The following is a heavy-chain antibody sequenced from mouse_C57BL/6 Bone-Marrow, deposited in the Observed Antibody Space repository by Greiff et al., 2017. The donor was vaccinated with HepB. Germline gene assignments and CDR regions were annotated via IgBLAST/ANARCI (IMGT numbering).Heavy chain of an antibody. D-gene: IGHD1-1*01. V-gene: IGHV1-81*01. Sequence: QVQLQQSGAELARPGASVKLSCKASGYTFTSYGISWVKQRTGQGLEWIGEIYPRSGNTYYNEKFKGKATLTADKSSSTAYMELRSLTSEDSAVYFCARRGIYYSGPYYFDYWGQGTTLTVSS. CDR3: ARRGIYYSGPYYFDY. J-gene: IGHJ2*01. CDR2: IYPRSGNT. CDR1: GYTFTSYG.